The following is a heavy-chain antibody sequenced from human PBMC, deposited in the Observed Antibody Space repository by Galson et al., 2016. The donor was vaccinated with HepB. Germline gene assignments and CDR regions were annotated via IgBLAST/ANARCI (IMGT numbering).Heavy chain of an antibody. CDR1: GLTFSSDG. J-gene: IGHJ3*02. Sequence: FPRLRCAVAGLTFSSDGMDRVRQAAGKGLERVAVIRYDGSNEHYADSVKGRFTISKDNPKNTLYLQMNSLRDEDTAAYYCAKDVGYCSGGTCSIDAFDIWGQGTMVTVSS. D-gene: IGHD2-15*01. CDR3: AKDVGYCSGGTCSIDAFDI. V-gene: IGHV3-33*03. CDR2: IRYDGSNE.